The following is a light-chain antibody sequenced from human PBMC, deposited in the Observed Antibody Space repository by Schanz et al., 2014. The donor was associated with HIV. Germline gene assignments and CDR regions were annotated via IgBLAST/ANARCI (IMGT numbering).Light chain of an antibody. V-gene: IGLV4-69*01. CDR1: SGHSSYA. J-gene: IGLJ3*02. CDR3: QTWGAGIVV. CDR2: LNSDGSH. Sequence: QHVLTQSPSASASLGASVKLTCTLSSGHSSYAIAWHQQQPEKGPRYLMKLNSDGSHNKGDGIPDRFSGSSSGAERYLTISSLQSEDEADYYCQTWGAGIVVFGGGTKLTVL.